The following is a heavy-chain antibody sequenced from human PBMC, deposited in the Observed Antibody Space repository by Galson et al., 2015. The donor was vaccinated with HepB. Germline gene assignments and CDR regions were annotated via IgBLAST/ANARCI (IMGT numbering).Heavy chain of an antibody. V-gene: IGHV3-7*01. Sequence: SLRLSCAASGFTFSSYWMNWVRQAPGKGLEWVANIKEDGSEKYYVDSVKGRFTISRDNAENSLYLQMNSLRVEDTAVYYCARYCSKTNCRGKVDWGQGTLVTVSS. CDR2: IKEDGSEK. D-gene: IGHD2-2*01. CDR3: ARYCSKTNCRGKVD. CDR1: GFTFSSYW. J-gene: IGHJ4*02.